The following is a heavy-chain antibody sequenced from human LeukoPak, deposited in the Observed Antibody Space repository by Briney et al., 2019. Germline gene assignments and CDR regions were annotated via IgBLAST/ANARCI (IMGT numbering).Heavy chain of an antibody. CDR3: ARILCGSSNCPFDY. V-gene: IGHV3-30*04. CDR1: GFTFSNYA. CDR2: ISYDGRNT. Sequence: GRSLRLSCAASGFTFSNYAIHWVRQAPGKGLEWVAVISYDGRNTYYGDSVKGRSTISRDSSKNTLLLQLNSLRAEDTAVYYCARILCGSSNCPFDYWGRGTLVTVSS. J-gene: IGHJ4*02. D-gene: IGHD2-2*01.